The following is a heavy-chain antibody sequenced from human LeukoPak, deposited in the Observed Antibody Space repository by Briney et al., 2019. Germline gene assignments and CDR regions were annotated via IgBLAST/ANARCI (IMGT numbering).Heavy chain of an antibody. CDR1: GFRFNSYS. CDR2: ISSGGGTV. J-gene: IGHJ4*02. D-gene: IGHD3-10*01. V-gene: IGHV3-48*01. CDR3: AKDRIYADGLWDFDY. Sequence: GGSLRLSCAGSGFRFNSYSMIWVRQAPGKGLEWIAYISSGGGTVHHADSIKGRFTISRDNSKNTLYLQMNSLRADDTAVYYCAKDRIYADGLWDFDYWGQGTLVTVSS.